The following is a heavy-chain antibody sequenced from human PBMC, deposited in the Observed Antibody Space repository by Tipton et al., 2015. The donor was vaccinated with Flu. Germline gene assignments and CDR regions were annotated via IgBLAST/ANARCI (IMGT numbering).Heavy chain of an antibody. V-gene: IGHV3-48*04. Sequence: SLRLSCTPSGFTSSSFNMNWVRQAPGKGLEWVSYITSTSDAIYYADSVKGRFTISRDNAKNLLYLQLNSLRAEDTAVYYCARASWNFYDATGYYYMDVWGKGTAVTVSS. CDR2: ITSTSDAI. D-gene: IGHD3-22*01. J-gene: IGHJ6*03. CDR3: ARASWNFYDATGYYYMDV. CDR1: GFTSSSFN.